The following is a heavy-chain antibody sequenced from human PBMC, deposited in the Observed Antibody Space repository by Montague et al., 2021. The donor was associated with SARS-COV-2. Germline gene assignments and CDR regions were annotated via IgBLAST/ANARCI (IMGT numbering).Heavy chain of an antibody. CDR3: ARAPYYGPGKPYQFDY. V-gene: IGHV4-38-2*02. Sequence: SETLSLTCTVSGYSINSNYYWGWIRQPPGQRLEWIRCSYHSRTTXXHPSLKSRVTISLDTSNNHFSLKVTSVTAADTAAYYCARAPYYGPGKPYQFDYWGRGTLVTVSS. D-gene: IGHD3-10*01. CDR2: SYHSRTT. J-gene: IGHJ4*02. CDR1: GYSINSNYY.